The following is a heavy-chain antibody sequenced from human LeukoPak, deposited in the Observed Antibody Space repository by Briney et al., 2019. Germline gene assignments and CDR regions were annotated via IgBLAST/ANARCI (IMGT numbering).Heavy chain of an antibody. CDR3: VKNDGWFHLAQ. D-gene: IGHD6-19*01. J-gene: IGHJ4*02. CDR1: GFNFRDHW. CDR2: IKNDGSET. Sequence: GGSLRLSCAVSGFNFRDHWMDWVRQAPGKGLQWVGHIKNDGSETYYLDSLKGRFSISGDNTNNALYLQMNSLRVEDTAVYYCVKNDGWFHLAQWGQGTLVTVSS. V-gene: IGHV3-7*03.